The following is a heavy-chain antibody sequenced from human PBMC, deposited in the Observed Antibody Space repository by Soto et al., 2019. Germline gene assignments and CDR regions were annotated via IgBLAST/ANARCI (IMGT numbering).Heavy chain of an antibody. CDR2: INHSGST. Sequence: SETLSLTCAVYGGSFSGYYWSWIRQPPGKGLEWIGEINHSGSTNYNPSLKSRVTISVDTSKNQFSLKLISVTAADTAVYYCARCQYDFWSGYFSHWFDPWGQGTLVTVSS. D-gene: IGHD3-3*01. CDR3: ARCQYDFWSGYFSHWFDP. J-gene: IGHJ5*02. CDR1: GGSFSGYY. V-gene: IGHV4-34*01.